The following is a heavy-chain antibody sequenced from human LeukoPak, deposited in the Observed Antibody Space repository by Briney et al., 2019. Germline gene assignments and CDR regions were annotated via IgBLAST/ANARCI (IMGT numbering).Heavy chain of an antibody. CDR2: ISAYNGNT. V-gene: IGHV1-18*01. Sequence: ASVKISCKASGYTFTSYGISWVRQAPGQGLEWMGWISAYNGNTNYAQKLQGRVTMTTDTSTSTAYMELRSLRSDDTAVYYCARDGYYDSSGASYYYYYMDVWGKGTTVTISS. D-gene: IGHD3-22*01. J-gene: IGHJ6*03. CDR3: ARDGYYDSSGASYYYYYMDV. CDR1: GYTFTSYG.